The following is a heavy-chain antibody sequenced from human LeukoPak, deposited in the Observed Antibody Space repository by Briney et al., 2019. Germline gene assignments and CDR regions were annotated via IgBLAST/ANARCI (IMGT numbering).Heavy chain of an antibody. CDR1: GFTFSSYW. J-gene: IGHJ4*02. CDR3: ARDRGHTFDY. CDR2: INSDGSST. V-gene: IGHV3-74*01. D-gene: IGHD5-18*01. Sequence: AGSLTLSRAASGFTFSSYWMHWVRQAPWKGLVWVSLINSDGSSTTYAVSVKGRFTISRDNAKHTLYLEMNSLRAEDSAVYYCARDRGHTFDYWGQGTLVTVSS.